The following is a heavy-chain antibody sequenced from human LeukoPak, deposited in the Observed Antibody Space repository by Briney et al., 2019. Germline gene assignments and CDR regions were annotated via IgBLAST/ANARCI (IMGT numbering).Heavy chain of an antibody. V-gene: IGHV4-39*07. CDR1: GGSISSSGYY. Sequence: PSETLSLTCTVSGGSISSSGYYWGWIRQPPGKGLEWIGTIYYSGSTFYNPSLKSRVTISVDTSKNQFSLKLSSVTAADTAVYYCARGRGEGRGISMVRGVRAPSYNWFDPWGHGTLVTVSS. CDR2: IYYSGST. J-gene: IGHJ5*02. CDR3: ARGRGEGRGISMVRGVRAPSYNWFDP. D-gene: IGHD3-10*01.